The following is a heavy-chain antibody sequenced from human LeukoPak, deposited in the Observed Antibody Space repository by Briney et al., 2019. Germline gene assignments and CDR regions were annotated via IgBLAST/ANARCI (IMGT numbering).Heavy chain of an antibody. CDR2: ISSSSSYI. CDR3: ARGGTGSYRHYYFDY. CDR1: GFTFSSYS. V-gene: IGHV3-21*01. J-gene: IGHJ4*02. Sequence: GGSLRLSCAASGFTFSSYSMNWVRQAPGKGLEWVSSISSSSSYIYYADSVKGRFTISRDNAKNSLYLQMNSLRAEDTAAYYCARGGTGSYRHYYFDYWGQGTLVTVSS. D-gene: IGHD3-16*02.